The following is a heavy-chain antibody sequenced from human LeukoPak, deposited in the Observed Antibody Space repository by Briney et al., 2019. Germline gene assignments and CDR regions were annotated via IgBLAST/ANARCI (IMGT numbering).Heavy chain of an antibody. CDR3: ARGHIPSGVVVDRGIYFDY. CDR2: INPNSGGT. V-gene: IGHV1-2*04. CDR1: GYTFTGYY. D-gene: IGHD3-22*01. J-gene: IGHJ4*02. Sequence: GASVKVSCKASGYTFTGYYMHWVRQAPGQGLEWMGWINPNSGGTNYAQKFQGWVTMTRDTSISTAYMELSRLRSDDTAVHYCARGHIPSGVVVDRGIYFDYWGQGTLVTVSS.